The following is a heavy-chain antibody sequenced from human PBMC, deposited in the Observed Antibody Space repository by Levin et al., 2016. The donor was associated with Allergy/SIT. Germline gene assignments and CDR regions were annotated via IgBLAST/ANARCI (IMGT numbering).Heavy chain of an antibody. D-gene: IGHD3-22*01. CDR2: IYYSGST. CDR3: ARLNYYDSSGYTYYFDY. V-gene: IGHV4-39*01. J-gene: IGHJ4*02. Sequence: PGKGLEWIGSIYYSGSTYYNPSLKSRVTISVDTSKNQFSLKLSSVTAADTAVYYCARLNYYDSSGYTYYFDYWGQGTLVTVSS.